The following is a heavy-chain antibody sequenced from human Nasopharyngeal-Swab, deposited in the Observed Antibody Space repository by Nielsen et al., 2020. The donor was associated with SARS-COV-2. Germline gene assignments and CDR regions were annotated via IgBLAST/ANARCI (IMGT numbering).Heavy chain of an antibody. J-gene: IGHJ5*02. CDR1: GFTFSSYA. D-gene: IGHD6-19*01. V-gene: IGHV3-23*01. CDR3: AKMARFSSGSDWFDP. Sequence: GGSLRLSCAASGFTFSSYAMSWVRQAPGKGLEWVSAISGSGGSTYYADSVKGRFTISRDNSKNTLHLQMNSLRAGDTAVYYCAKMARFSSGSDWFDPWGQGTLVTVSS. CDR2: ISGSGGST.